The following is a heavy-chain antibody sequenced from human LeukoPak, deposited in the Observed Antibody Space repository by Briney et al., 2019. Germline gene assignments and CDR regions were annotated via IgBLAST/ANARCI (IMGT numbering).Heavy chain of an antibody. V-gene: IGHV1-69*13. D-gene: IGHD3-22*01. CDR3: ARAGIRDSGYTSY. Sequence: ASVKVSCKASGYTFTSYDINWVRQAPGQGLEWMGGIIPIFGTANYAQKFQGRVTITADESTSTAYMELSSLRSEDTAVYYCARAGIRDSGYTSYWGQGTLVTVSS. J-gene: IGHJ4*02. CDR2: IIPIFGTA. CDR1: GYTFTSYD.